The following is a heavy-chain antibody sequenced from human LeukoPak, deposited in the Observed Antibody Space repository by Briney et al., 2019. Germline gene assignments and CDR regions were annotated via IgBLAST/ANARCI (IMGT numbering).Heavy chain of an antibody. D-gene: IGHD3-10*01. CDR3: ARAGNYYYMDV. CDR1: GYTFISYG. V-gene: IGHV1-18*01. J-gene: IGHJ6*03. CDR2: VNAYNGNT. Sequence: ASVKVSCKASGYTFISYGFSWVRQAPGQRLEWMGWVNAYNGNTNYAQKFQGRVTMTTDTSTSTAYMELRSLRSDDTAVYYCARAGNYYYMDVWGKGTTVTVSS.